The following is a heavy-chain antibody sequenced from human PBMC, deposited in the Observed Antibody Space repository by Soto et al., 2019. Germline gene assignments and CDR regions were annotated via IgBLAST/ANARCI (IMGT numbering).Heavy chain of an antibody. CDR1: GYIFTSYY. J-gene: IGHJ4*02. D-gene: IGHD3-10*01. Sequence: VKVSCKASGYIFTSYYLHWVRQAPGQGLEWMGWINPFDGSRMFAQSFQGRVTFTRDTSTSTVYMELSGLRSDDTAVYYCSRVDPGETSPFDHWGQGTLVTVSS. CDR3: SRVDPGETSPFDH. CDR2: INPFDGSR. V-gene: IGHV1-46*03.